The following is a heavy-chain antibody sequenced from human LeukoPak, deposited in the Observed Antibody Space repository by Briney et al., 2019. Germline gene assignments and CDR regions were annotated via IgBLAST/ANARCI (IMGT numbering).Heavy chain of an antibody. CDR3: ATRELWFGETSDY. V-gene: IGHV1-8*03. Sequence: ASVKVSCKASGYTFTSYDINWVRQATGQGLEWMGWMNPNSGNTGYAQKFQGRVTITRNTSISTAYMELSSLRSEDTAVYYCATRELWFGETSDYWGQGTLVTVSS. D-gene: IGHD3-10*01. J-gene: IGHJ4*02. CDR1: GYTFTSYD. CDR2: MNPNSGNT.